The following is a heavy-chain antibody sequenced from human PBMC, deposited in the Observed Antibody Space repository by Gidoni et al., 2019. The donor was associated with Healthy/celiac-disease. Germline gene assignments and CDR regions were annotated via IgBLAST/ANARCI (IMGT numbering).Heavy chain of an antibody. CDR1: GGSSSSSSYY. D-gene: IGHD6-13*01. CDR2: IYYSGST. CDR3: ARIAAADFDY. V-gene: IGHV4-39*07. J-gene: IGHJ4*02. Sequence: QLQLQESGPGLVKPSETLSRTCTVSGGSSSSSSYYWGWIRQPPGKGLEWIGSIYYSGSTYDNPSLKSRVTISVDTSKNQFSLKLSSVTAADTAVYYCARIAAADFDYWGQGTLVTVSS.